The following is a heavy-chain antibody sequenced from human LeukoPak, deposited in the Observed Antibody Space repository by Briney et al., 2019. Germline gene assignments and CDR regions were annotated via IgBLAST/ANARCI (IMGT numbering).Heavy chain of an antibody. J-gene: IGHJ3*02. V-gene: IGHV3-23*01. CDR3: ARDPNGDYIGAFEI. CDR2: ISGAGGTT. Sequence: PGGSLRLSCAASGFTLSSYAMMWLRQAPGKGLEWVSAISGAGGTTLYADSVKGRFTISRDNSKNTLYLQMSSLRAEDTAVYYCARDPNGDYIGAFEIWGQGTMVTVSS. D-gene: IGHD4-17*01. CDR1: GFTLSSYA.